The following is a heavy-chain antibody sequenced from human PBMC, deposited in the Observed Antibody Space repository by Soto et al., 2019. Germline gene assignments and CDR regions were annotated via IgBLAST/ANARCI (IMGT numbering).Heavy chain of an antibody. D-gene: IGHD5-12*01. CDR3: AAGGGLPRYY. J-gene: IGHJ4*02. V-gene: IGHV4-30-2*01. CDR1: GGSISSGGYS. CDR2: IYHSGSH. Sequence: QLQLQESGSGLVKPSQTLSLTCAVSGGSISSGGYSWSWIRQPPGKGLEWIGYIYHSGSHYYNPSLKSRVTIPVDRSKTQFSLKLSSVTAADTAVYYCAAGGGLPRYYWGQGTLVTVSS.